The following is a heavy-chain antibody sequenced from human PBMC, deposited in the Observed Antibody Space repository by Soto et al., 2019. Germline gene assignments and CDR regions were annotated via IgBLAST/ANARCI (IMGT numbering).Heavy chain of an antibody. CDR2: XXYXGXX. Sequence: SETLSLTCTVSGGSMSSNYCTWIRQSTGKGLEWXGYXXYXGXXXYXXSLQSRVTISLDTSKNQFSLRLTSVTSADTAVYYCARGGSYGDFFDYWGQGAQVTVSS. J-gene: IGHJ4*02. D-gene: IGHD4-17*01. CDR1: GGSMSSNY. V-gene: IGHV4-59*01. CDR3: ARGGSYGDFFDY.